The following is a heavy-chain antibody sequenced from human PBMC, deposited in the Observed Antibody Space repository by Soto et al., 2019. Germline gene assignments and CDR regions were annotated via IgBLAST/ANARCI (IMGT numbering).Heavy chain of an antibody. Sequence: SVKVSCKASGGTLSSHAISWVRQAPGQGLEWMGAIMPIFGTANHAQKFQGRVTITADEYTSTAYMELSSLRSEDTAVYYCASHVIGVAAPPLNGRNGWGQGTTVTVSS. V-gene: IGHV1-69*13. CDR1: GGTLSSHA. D-gene: IGHD2-15*01. CDR3: ASHVIGVAAPPLNGRNG. CDR2: IMPIFGTA. J-gene: IGHJ6*02.